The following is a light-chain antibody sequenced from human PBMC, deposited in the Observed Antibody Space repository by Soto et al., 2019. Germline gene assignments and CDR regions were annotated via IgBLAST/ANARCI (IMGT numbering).Light chain of an antibody. V-gene: IGLV1-47*02. Sequence: SVMTHLSSASGTPGQRVTISCSGARCNIGSNPVYRYQQIPATSPKLLIYSDNQRPSGVPDRFSGSKSGTSASLAISGLRSEDEADYYCAAWDDRMRGAFFGTGTKVTVL. J-gene: IGLJ1*01. CDR1: RCNIGSNP. CDR2: SDN. CDR3: AAWDDRMRGAF.